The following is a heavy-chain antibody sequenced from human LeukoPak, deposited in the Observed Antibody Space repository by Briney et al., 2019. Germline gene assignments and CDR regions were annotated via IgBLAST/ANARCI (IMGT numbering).Heavy chain of an antibody. CDR3: ARERIAGDAFDI. CDR1: GYTFTSYY. CDR2: INPNGGST. V-gene: IGHV1-46*01. J-gene: IGHJ3*02. D-gene: IGHD6-13*01. Sequence: ASVRVSCKASGYTFTSYYMHWVRQAPGQGLEWMGIINPNGGSTSYAQKFQGRVTMTRDTSTSTVYMELSSLRSEDTAVYYCARERIAGDAFDIWGQGTMVTVSS.